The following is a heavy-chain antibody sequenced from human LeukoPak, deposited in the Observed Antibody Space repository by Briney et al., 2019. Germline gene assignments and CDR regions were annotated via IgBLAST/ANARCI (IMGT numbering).Heavy chain of an antibody. CDR2: IYTSGST. D-gene: IGHD5-18*01. Sequence: SETLSLTCTVSGGSISSGSYYWSWIRQPAGKGLEWIGRIYTSGSTNYNPSLKSRVTISVDTSKNQFSLKLSSVTAADTAVYYCARPTVDTAMVIDYWGQGTLVTVSS. CDR1: GGSISSGSYY. CDR3: ARPTVDTAMVIDY. V-gene: IGHV4-61*02. J-gene: IGHJ4*02.